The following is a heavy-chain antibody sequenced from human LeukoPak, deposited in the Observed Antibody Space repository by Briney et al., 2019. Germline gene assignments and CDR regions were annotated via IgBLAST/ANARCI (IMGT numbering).Heavy chain of an antibody. J-gene: IGHJ6*03. V-gene: IGHV3-21*01. CDR1: GFTFSSYA. D-gene: IGHD6-13*01. Sequence: PGGSLRLSCAASGFTFSSYAMSWVRQAPGKGLEWVSSISSSSSYIYYADSVKGRFTISRDNAKNSLYLQMNSLRAEDTAVYYCARDGVPSAAAGPRDYYMDVWGKGTTVTVSS. CDR3: ARDGVPSAAAGPRDYYMDV. CDR2: ISSSSSYI.